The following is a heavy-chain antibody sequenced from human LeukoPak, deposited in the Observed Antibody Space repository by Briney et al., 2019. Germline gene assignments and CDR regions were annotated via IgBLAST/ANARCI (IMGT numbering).Heavy chain of an antibody. CDR3: AREGGSSSWYDY. J-gene: IGHJ4*02. V-gene: IGHV3-73*01. CDR1: GFTFSGSA. Sequence: PGGSLKLSCAASGFTFSGSAMHWVRQASGKGLEWVGRIRSKANNYATAYAASVKGRFTISRDDSKNTAYLQMNSLKTEDTAVYYCAREGGSSSWYDYWGQGTLVTVSS. CDR2: IRSKANNYAT. D-gene: IGHD6-13*01.